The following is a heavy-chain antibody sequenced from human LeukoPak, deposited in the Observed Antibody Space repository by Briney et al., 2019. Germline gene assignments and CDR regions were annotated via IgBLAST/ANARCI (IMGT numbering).Heavy chain of an antibody. D-gene: IGHD1-26*01. CDR1: GFTFSSFA. CDR3: AKRYSYLDY. Sequence: GGSLRLSCAASGFTFSSFAMSWVRQAPGKGLEWASSISDRGGSTYYADSVKGRFTISRDNSKNTLYLQMSSLRAEDTAVYYCAKRYSYLDYWGQGTLVIVSS. CDR2: ISDRGGST. J-gene: IGHJ4*02. V-gene: IGHV3-23*01.